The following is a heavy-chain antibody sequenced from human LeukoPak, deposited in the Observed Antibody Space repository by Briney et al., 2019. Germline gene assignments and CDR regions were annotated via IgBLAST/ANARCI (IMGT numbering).Heavy chain of an antibody. V-gene: IGHV3-7*01. J-gene: IGHJ4*02. CDR2: INQDGRDK. CDR1: GFTFSSDW. Sequence: PGGSLRLSCAASGFTFSSDWMSWARQDQGKGLEWVANINQDGRDKSYVDSVRGRFTISRDNARNSLYLQMNSLRAEDTAMYYCAGGAGYWGQGTLVTVSS. CDR3: AGGAGY.